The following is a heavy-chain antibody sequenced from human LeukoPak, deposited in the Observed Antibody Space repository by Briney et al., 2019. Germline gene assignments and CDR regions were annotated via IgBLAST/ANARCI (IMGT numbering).Heavy chain of an antibody. CDR3: AEGVYDY. CDR1: GGSFSGYY. CDR2: INHSGRT. Sequence: PSETLSLTCAVYGGSFSGYYWSWIRQPPGKGLEWIGEINHSGRTNYNPSLKSRVTISVDTSKNQFSLKLSSVTAADTAVYYCAEGVYDYWGQGTLVTVSS. J-gene: IGHJ4*02. V-gene: IGHV4-34*01.